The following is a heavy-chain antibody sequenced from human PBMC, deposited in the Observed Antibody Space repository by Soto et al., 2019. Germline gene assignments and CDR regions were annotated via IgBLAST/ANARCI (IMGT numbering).Heavy chain of an antibody. D-gene: IGHD2-2*01. CDR1: GGSISSGGYY. Sequence: PSETLSLTCTVPGGSISSGGYYWSWSRQHPGKGLEWIGYIFYSGSTYYNPSLKSRVTISVDTSKNQFSLKLSSVTAADTAVYYRARVRRRTPEKYCSNASCYFYWFDPWGQGTLVTVSS. CDR3: ARVRRRTPEKYCSNASCYFYWFDP. V-gene: IGHV4-31*03. J-gene: IGHJ5*02. CDR2: IFYSGST.